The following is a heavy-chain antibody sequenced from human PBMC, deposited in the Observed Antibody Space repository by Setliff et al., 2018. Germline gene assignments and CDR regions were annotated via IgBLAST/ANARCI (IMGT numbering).Heavy chain of an antibody. CDR3: ARDRVAAAGEIRYYFDY. V-gene: IGHV1-69*06. CDR1: GGTFSSYA. D-gene: IGHD6-13*01. CDR2: IIPIFGTA. J-gene: IGHJ4*02. Sequence: SVKVSCKASGGTFSSYAISWVRQAPGQGLEWMGGIIPIFGTANYAQKFQGRATITADKSTSTAYMELSSLRSEDTAVYYCARDRVAAAGEIRYYFDYWGQGTLVTVSS.